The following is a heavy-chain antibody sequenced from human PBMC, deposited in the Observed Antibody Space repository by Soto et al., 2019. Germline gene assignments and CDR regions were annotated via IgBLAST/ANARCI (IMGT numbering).Heavy chain of an antibody. J-gene: IGHJ4*02. V-gene: IGHV1-18*01. CDR1: GYTFTSYG. CDR3: ARDETQSWPMKGHTIRPFDY. CDR2: ISAYNGNT. Sequence: ASVKVSCKASGYTFTSYGISGVRQAPGQGLEWMGWISAYNGNTNYAQKLQGRVTMTTDTSTSTAYMELRSLRSDDTAVYYCARDETQSWPMKGHTIRPFDYWGQGTLVTVSS. D-gene: IGHD6-13*01.